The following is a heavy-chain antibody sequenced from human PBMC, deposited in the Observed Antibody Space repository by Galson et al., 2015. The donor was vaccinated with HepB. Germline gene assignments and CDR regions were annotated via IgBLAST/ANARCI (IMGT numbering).Heavy chain of an antibody. D-gene: IGHD4/OR15-4a*01. CDR3: ARTIIHRTHYFYYGMDV. Sequence: SVKVSCKASGGTFTSYAISWVRQAPGQGLEWMGGIVPIFDTTNYAQKFQGRVAITADESASTAYMELRSLRSEDTAVYYCARTIIHRTHYFYYGMDVWGQGTTITVSS. V-gene: IGHV1-69*13. J-gene: IGHJ6*02. CDR1: GGTFTSYA. CDR2: IVPIFDTT.